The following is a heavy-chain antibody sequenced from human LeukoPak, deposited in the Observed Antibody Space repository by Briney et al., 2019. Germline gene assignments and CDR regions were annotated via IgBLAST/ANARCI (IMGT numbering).Heavy chain of an antibody. CDR1: GFTFDDYA. Sequence: GGSLRLSCAASGFTFDDYAMHWVRQAPGKGLEWVSGISWNSGSIGYADSVKGRFTISRDNAKNSLYLQMNSLRAEDTALYYCAKDSRSRGSHFDYWGQGTLVTVSS. V-gene: IGHV3-9*01. J-gene: IGHJ4*02. CDR3: AKDSRSRGSHFDY. D-gene: IGHD1-26*01. CDR2: ISWNSGSI.